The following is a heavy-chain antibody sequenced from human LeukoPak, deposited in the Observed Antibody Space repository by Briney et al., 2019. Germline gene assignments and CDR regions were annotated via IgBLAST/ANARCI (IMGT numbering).Heavy chain of an antibody. CDR3: ARLALIERDIVVVPTAYYYFDY. J-gene: IGHJ4*02. D-gene: IGHD2-2*01. CDR2: IYYSGST. Sequence: SETLSLTCTVSGGSVSSYYWSWIRQPPGKGLEWIGYIYYSGSTNYNPSLKSRVTISVDTSKNQFSLKLSSVTAADTAVYYCARLALIERDIVVVPTAYYYFDYWGQGTLVTVSS. V-gene: IGHV4-59*08. CDR1: GGSVSSYY.